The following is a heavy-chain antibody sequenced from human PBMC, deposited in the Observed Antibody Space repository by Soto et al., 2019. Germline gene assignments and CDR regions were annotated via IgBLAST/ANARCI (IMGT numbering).Heavy chain of an antibody. J-gene: IGHJ4*02. CDR1: GGSISSGGYY. Sequence: QVQLQESGPGLVKPSQTLSLTCTVSGGSISSGGYYWSWIRQHPGKGLEWIGYIYYSGSTYYNPSLKSRVTISVDTSKNQFSLKLSSVTAADTAVYYCARGEGYYDSSGYYRGRFDYWGQGTLVTVSS. D-gene: IGHD3-22*01. V-gene: IGHV4-31*03. CDR3: ARGEGYYDSSGYYRGRFDY. CDR2: IYYSGST.